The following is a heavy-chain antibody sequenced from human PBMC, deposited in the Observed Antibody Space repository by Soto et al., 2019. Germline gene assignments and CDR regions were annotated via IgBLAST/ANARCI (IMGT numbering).Heavy chain of an antibody. CDR1: GGSISSGGYS. CDR2: IYHSGST. D-gene: IGHD4-17*01. V-gene: IGHV4-30-2*01. CDR3: ASSETTKGFDY. Sequence: PSETLSLTCAVSGGSISSGGYSWSWIRQPPGKGLEWIGYIYHSGSTYYNPSLKSRVTISVDRSKNQFSLKLSSVTAADTAVYYCASSETTKGFDYWGQGTQVTVSS. J-gene: IGHJ4*02.